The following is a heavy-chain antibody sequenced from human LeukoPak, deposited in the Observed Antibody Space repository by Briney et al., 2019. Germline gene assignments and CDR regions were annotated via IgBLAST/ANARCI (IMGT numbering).Heavy chain of an antibody. CDR3: ARLRGFITMIVVPYRGDAFDI. J-gene: IGHJ3*02. CDR2: IWYDGSNK. D-gene: IGHD3-22*01. CDR1: GFTFSSYG. Sequence: GRSLRLSCAASGFTFSSYGMHWVRQAPGKGLEWVAVIWYDGSNKYYADSVKGRFTISRDNSKNTLYLQMNSLRAEDTAVYYCARLRGFITMIVVPYRGDAFDIWGQGTMVTVSS. V-gene: IGHV3-33*01.